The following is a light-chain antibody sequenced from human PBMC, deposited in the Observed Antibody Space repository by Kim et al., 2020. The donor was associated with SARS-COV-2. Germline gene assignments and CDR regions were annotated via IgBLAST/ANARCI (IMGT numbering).Light chain of an antibody. J-gene: IGLJ2*01. Sequence: VSPGQTASITCSGDKLGDKFACWYQQKPGQSPVLVISQDNKRPSGIPERFSGSNSGNTATLTISGTQAMDEADYFCQAWDSSTAVFGGGTQLTVL. CDR1: KLGDKF. CDR2: QDN. CDR3: QAWDSSTAV. V-gene: IGLV3-1*01.